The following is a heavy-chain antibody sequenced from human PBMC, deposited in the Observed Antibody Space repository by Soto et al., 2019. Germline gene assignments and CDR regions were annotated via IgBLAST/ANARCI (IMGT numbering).Heavy chain of an antibody. Sequence: QVQLQESGPGLVKPSQTLSLTCTVSGGSITSGGYYWNWIRQYPGKGLEWIGYIYYSGSTYYNPSLKIRVTTSLDTSKNQFSLRLSSVTAADTAVYYCAKERRGGTYYYISVSRRDALDIWGQGTMVTVSS. D-gene: IGHD3-10*01. V-gene: IGHV4-31*03. CDR1: GGSITSGGYY. J-gene: IGHJ3*02. CDR3: AKERRGGTYYYISVSRRDALDI. CDR2: IYYSGST.